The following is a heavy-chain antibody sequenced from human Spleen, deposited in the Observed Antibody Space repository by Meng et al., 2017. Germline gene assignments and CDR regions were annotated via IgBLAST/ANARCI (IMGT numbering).Heavy chain of an antibody. V-gene: IGHV3-13*01. CDR2: IGTAGDT. Sequence: GESLKISCAASGFTFSSYDMHWVRQATGKGLEWVSAIGTAGDTYYPGSVKGRFTISRENAKNSLYLQMNSLRAGDTAVYYCARAGLNIYSSGWYYYYYGMDVWGQETTVTVSS. D-gene: IGHD6-19*01. CDR1: GFTFSSYD. CDR3: ARAGLNIYSSGWYYYYYGMDV. J-gene: IGHJ6*02.